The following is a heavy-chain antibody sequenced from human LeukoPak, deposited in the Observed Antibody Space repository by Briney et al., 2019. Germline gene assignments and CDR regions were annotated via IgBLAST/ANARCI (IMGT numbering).Heavy chain of an antibody. J-gene: IGHJ6*02. Sequence: GGSLRLSCAGSGFIFSSYSMNWVRQAPGKGLEWISYISSSSSTINYADSVKGRFTISRDNAKNSLYLQMNSLRDEDTAVYYCARDHVVRGVIGLGMDVWGQGTTVTV. CDR1: GFIFSSYS. D-gene: IGHD3-10*01. CDR2: ISSSSSTI. CDR3: ARDHVVRGVIGLGMDV. V-gene: IGHV3-48*02.